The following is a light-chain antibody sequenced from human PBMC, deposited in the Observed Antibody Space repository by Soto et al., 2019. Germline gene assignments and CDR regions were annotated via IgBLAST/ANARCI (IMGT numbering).Light chain of an antibody. CDR3: QTWGTGIVV. Sequence: QPVLTQSPSASASLGASVKLTFTLSSGHSSYAIAWQQQQPQTGPRDLMKLNGDGSHSTGDGIPDRFSGSSSGAKRYLTISSLQSEDEADYYCQTWGTGIVVFGGGTKLTVL. V-gene: IGLV4-69*01. CDR1: SGHSSYA. J-gene: IGLJ2*01. CDR2: LNGDGSH.